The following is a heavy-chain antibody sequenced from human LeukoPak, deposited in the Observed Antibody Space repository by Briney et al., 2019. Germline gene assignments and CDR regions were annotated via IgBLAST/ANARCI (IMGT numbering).Heavy chain of an antibody. V-gene: IGHV3-23*01. CDR2: ITASGGNT. D-gene: IGHD5-18*01. Sequence: GSLRLSCAASGFTFSSYAMGWVRQAPGKGLEWVSAITASGGNTYYGDSVKGRFTISRANSKNTLYLQVNSLRAEDTAVYYCAKGNGYSYGRYYFDYWGQGTLVTVSS. CDR1: GFTFSSYA. J-gene: IGHJ4*02. CDR3: AKGNGYSYGRYYFDY.